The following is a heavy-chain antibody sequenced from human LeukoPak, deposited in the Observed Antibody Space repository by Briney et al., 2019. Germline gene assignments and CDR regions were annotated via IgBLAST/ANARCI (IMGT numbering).Heavy chain of an antibody. D-gene: IGHD2-8*01. V-gene: IGHV4-61*02. Sequence: SETLSLTCTVSGGSISSGSYYWSWIRQPAGKGLEWIGRIYTSGSTNYNPSLKSRVTISVDTSKNQFSLKLSSVTAADTAVYYCARDAMLSDYYYYYYMDVWGKGTTVTVSS. J-gene: IGHJ6*03. CDR2: IYTSGST. CDR3: ARDAMLSDYYYYYYMDV. CDR1: GGSISSGSYY.